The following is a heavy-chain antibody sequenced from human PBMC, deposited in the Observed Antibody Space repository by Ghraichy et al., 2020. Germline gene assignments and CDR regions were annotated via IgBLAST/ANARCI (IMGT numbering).Heavy chain of an antibody. CDR1: GGSISSYY. CDR2: IYYSGIT. J-gene: IGHJ4*02. CDR3: ARVRLDYAFDY. V-gene: IGHV4-59*01. D-gene: IGHD4-17*01. Sequence: SETLSLTCTFSGGSISSYYWSWIRQPPGKGLECIGYIYYSGITNYNPSLKSRVTISIDTSKNQFSLKLTSVTAADTAVYYCARVRLDYAFDYWGQEALVTVSS.